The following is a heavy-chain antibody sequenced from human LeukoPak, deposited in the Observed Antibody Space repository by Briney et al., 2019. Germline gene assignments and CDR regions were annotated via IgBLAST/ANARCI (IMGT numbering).Heavy chain of an antibody. CDR2: INHSGST. V-gene: IGHV4-39*07. D-gene: IGHD5-24*01. CDR3: ASGAQLRYLLY. J-gene: IGHJ4*02. CDR1: GGSISSSSYY. Sequence: SETLSLTCTVSGGSISSSSYYWGWIRQPPGKGLEWIGEINHSGSTNYNPSLKSRVTISVDTSKNQFSLKLSSVTAADTAVYYCASGAQLRYLLYWGQGTLVTVSS.